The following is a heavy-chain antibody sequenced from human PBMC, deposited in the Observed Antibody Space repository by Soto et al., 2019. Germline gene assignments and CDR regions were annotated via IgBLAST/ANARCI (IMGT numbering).Heavy chain of an antibody. D-gene: IGHD6-19*01. CDR3: AGIYSSGWGNWFDP. CDR1: VFSVDTTYC. V-gene: IGHV1-18*04. Sequence: QVQLVQSGAEVKKPGASVKVSCKASVFSVDTTYCIHWVRRAPGQGLEWMGSINPNNGNTKYADKVQGRVTMTTETSTNTAYMELRSLTSDDTAVYYCAGIYSSGWGNWFDPWGQGTLVTVSS. CDR2: INPNNGNT. J-gene: IGHJ5*02.